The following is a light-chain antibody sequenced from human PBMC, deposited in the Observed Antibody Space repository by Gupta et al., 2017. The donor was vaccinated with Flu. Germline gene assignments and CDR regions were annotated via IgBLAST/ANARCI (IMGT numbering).Light chain of an antibody. V-gene: IGKV3-15*01. Sequence: SPATLAVSPGERATLSCRASQSVSRNLESFQQKPGQAPRLLIYGASTRADGSPDKVSGRGSGTDFSLTSSGRQSEHFAVYNGQQDNTLGTFGQGTKVEIK. J-gene: IGKJ2*01. CDR3: QQDNTLGT. CDR1: QSVSRN. CDR2: GAS.